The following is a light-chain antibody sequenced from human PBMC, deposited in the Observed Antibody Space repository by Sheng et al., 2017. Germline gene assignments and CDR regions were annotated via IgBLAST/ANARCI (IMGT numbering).Light chain of an antibody. CDR2: DAS. V-gene: IGKV3-11*01. Sequence: EIVLTQSPGTLSLSPGERATLSCRASQSVYTYLAWYQQKPGQAPRLLIYDASNRDTGIPARFSGSGFGTDFTLTISSLEPEDIAVYYCQQRSNWPLFTFGPGTKVDIK. J-gene: IGKJ3*01. CDR1: QSVYTY. CDR3: QQRSNWPLFT.